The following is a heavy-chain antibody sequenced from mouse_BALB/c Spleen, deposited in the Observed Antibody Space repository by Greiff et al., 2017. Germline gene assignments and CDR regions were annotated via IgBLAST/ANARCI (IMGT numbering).Heavy chain of an antibody. CDR2: ISYSGST. V-gene: IGHV3-2*02. CDR3: ARDDEYFDV. J-gene: IGHJ1*01. CDR1: GYSITSDYA. D-gene: IGHD2-12*01. Sequence: VQLKESGPGLVKPSQSLSLTCTVTGYSITSDYAWNWIRQFPGNKLEWMGYISYSGSTSYNPSLKSRISITRDTSKNQFFLQLNSVTTEDTATYYCARDDEYFDVWGAGTTVTVSS.